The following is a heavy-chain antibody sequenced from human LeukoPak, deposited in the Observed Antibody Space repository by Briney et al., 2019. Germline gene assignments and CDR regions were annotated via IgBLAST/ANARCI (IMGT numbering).Heavy chain of an antibody. CDR3: ARDYDFWSGYPPLFDY. Sequence: PSETLSLTCTVSRGSISSYYWSWIRQPAGKGLEWIGRIYTSGSTNYNPSLKSRVTMSVDTSKNQFSLKLSSVTAADTAVYYCARDYDFWSGYPPLFDYWGQGTLVTVSS. J-gene: IGHJ4*02. D-gene: IGHD3-3*01. CDR1: RGSISSYY. V-gene: IGHV4-4*07. CDR2: IYTSGST.